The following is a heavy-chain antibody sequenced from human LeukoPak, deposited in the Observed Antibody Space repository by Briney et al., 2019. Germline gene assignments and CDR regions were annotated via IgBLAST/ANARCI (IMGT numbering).Heavy chain of an antibody. D-gene: IGHD6-19*01. CDR3: AREGPAFHVAVAGYHFDY. V-gene: IGHV3-30-3*01. CDR2: ISYDGSNK. Sequence: GGSLRLSCAASGFTFSSYAMHWVRQAPGKGLEWVAVISYDGSNKYYADSVKGRFTISRDNSKNTLYLQMNSLRAEDTAVYYCAREGPAFHVAVAGYHFDYWGQGTLVTVSS. CDR1: GFTFSSYA. J-gene: IGHJ4*02.